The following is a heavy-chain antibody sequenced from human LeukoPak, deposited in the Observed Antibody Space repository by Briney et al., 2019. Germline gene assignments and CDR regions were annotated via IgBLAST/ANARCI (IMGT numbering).Heavy chain of an antibody. CDR2: ISSSSSYI. V-gene: IGHV3-21*01. D-gene: IGHD4-17*01. CDR3: ARDPYDYGDSGEYY. CDR1: GFTFSSYS. Sequence: PGGSLRLSCAASGFTFSSYSMNWVPQAPGKGLEWVSSISSSSSYIYYADSVKGRFTISRDNAKNSLYLQMNSLRAEDTAVYYCARDPYDYGDSGEYYWGQGTLVTVSS. J-gene: IGHJ4*02.